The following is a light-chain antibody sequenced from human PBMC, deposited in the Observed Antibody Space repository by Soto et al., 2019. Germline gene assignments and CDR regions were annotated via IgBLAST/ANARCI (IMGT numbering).Light chain of an antibody. CDR2: GAS. CDR3: QQYGYSRT. CDR1: QSVSLS. J-gene: IGKJ1*01. Sequence: IVLTQSPATLSLSPWGRATLSCRASQSVSLSLAWYQQKPGQAPRLLIYGASTRATGIPDRFSGSGSGTDFTLTISRLEPEDFAVYYCQQYGYSRTFGQGTKVDIK. V-gene: IGKV3-20*01.